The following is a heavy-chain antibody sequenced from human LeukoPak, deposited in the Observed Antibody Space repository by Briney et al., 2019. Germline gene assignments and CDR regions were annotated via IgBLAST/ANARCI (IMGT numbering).Heavy chain of an antibody. Sequence: GRSLRLSCAASGFAFSSYAMHWVRQAPGKGLEWVAVISYDGSNKYYAGSVKGRFTISRDNSKTTLYLQMNSLRAEDTAVYYCAKDLPAAYFDYWGQGILVTVSS. V-gene: IGHV3-30-3*01. D-gene: IGHD2-2*01. J-gene: IGHJ4*02. CDR2: ISYDGSNK. CDR1: GFAFSSYA. CDR3: AKDLPAAYFDY.